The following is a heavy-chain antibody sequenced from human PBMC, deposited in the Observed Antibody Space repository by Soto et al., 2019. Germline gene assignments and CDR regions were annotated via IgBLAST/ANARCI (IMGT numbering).Heavy chain of an antibody. V-gene: IGHV3-23*01. CDR1: GFTFTNYA. CDR3: AKGVDGPHCTRTSCLFYFDY. CDR2: ISDSGST. J-gene: IGHJ4*02. Sequence: EVQLLESGGVLVQPGGSLRLSCAASGFTFTNYAMNWVRLAPGKGLEWVSTISDSGSTYYADSVKGRFTISRDNSKKTLYLHMSSLRAEDTAVYFCAKGVDGPHCTRTSCLFYFDYWGQGTLVTVSS. D-gene: IGHD2-2*01.